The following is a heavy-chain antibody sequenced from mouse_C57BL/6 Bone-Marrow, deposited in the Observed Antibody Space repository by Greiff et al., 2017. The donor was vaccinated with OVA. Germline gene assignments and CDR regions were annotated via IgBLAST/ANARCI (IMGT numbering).Heavy chain of an antibody. CDR1: GCTFTSYW. D-gene: IGHD1-1*01. J-gene: IGHJ1*03. Sequence: QVQLKQPGAELVKPGASVKLSCKASGCTFTSYWMHWVKQRPGRGLEWIGRIDPNSGGTKYNEKFKSKATLTVDKPSSTAYMQLSSLTSEDSAVYYCARDYYGSSHWYFDVWGTGTTVTVSS. V-gene: IGHV1-72*01. CDR2: IDPNSGGT. CDR3: ARDYYGSSHWYFDV.